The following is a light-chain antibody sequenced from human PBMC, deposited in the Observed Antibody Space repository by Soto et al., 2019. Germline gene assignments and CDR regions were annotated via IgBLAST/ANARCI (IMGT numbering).Light chain of an antibody. CDR1: SSNIGAGSD. CDR3: QSYDSSLSGVV. CDR2: GNN. V-gene: IGLV1-40*01. J-gene: IGLJ2*01. Sequence: QSVLTQPPSVSGAPGQRVTVSCTGNSSNIGAGSDVHWYQHLPGTAPKLLIYGNNNRPSGVPDRFSGSKSGTSASLAITGLQPEDEADYYCQSYDSSLSGVVFGGGTKLT.